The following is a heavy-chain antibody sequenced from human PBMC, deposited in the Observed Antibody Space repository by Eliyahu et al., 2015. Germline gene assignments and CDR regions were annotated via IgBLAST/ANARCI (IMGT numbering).Heavy chain of an antibody. CDR1: GDSVSSNSAX. J-gene: IGHJ4*02. CDR2: TYYRSKWYN. D-gene: IGHD1-26*01. Sequence: QVQLQQSGPGLVKPXQXLXLTCAXSGDSVSSNSAXXNWIRQSPSRGLEWLGRTYYRSKWYNDYAVSVKSRITINPDTSKNQFSLQLNSVTPEDTAVYYCARGVGASGFDYWGQGTLVTVSS. CDR3: ARGVGASGFDY. V-gene: IGHV6-1*01.